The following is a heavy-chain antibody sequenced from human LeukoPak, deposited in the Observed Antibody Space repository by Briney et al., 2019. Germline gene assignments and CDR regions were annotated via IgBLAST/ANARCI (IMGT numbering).Heavy chain of an antibody. CDR2: IYYSGST. CDR3: ARQGIAARLIDY. D-gene: IGHD6-6*01. CDR1: GGSISSYY. J-gene: IGHJ4*02. V-gene: IGHV4-59*08. Sequence: SETLSLTCTVSGGSISSYYWSWIRQPPGKGLEWIGYIYYSGSTNYNPSLKSRVTISVDTSKNQFSLKLSSVTAADTAVYYCARQGIAARLIDYWGQGTLVTVSS.